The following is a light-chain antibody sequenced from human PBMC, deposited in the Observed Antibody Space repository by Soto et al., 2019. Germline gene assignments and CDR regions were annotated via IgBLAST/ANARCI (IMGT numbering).Light chain of an antibody. J-gene: IGKJ3*01. CDR3: QQYNSWPA. CDR2: DAS. CDR1: QSVSSY. Sequence: ELVMSQSLATLSVSLGDRASLSCRASQSVSSYLAWYQQKPGQAPRLLIYDASTWASGVPARFSGSGSGTDFTLTISSLQSEDFAVYYCQQYNSWPAFGPGTKVDIK. V-gene: IGKV3-15*01.